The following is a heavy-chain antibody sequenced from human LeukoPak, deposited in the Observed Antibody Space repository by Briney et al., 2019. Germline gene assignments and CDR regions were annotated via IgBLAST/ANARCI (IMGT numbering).Heavy chain of an antibody. D-gene: IGHD2-8*02. Sequence: PGGSLRLSCAASGFAFSNFWMAWVRQSPGKGLEWVANIKQDGSDKYYAESVKGRFTISRANAKNSLYLQMTSLIVEDTDVYYCANLLEVVYWGRGTL. CDR1: GFAFSNFW. V-gene: IGHV3-7*01. CDR3: ANLLEVVY. J-gene: IGHJ4*02. CDR2: IKQDGSDK.